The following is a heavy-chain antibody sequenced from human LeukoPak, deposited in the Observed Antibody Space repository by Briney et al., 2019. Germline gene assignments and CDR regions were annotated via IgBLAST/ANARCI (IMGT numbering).Heavy chain of an antibody. D-gene: IGHD1-26*01. CDR1: GGSISSGSYY. CDR2: IYTSGST. CDR3: ARHSGFSGSYYGNYYYYYYMDV. V-gene: IGHV4-61*02. Sequence: PSETLSLTCTVSGGSISSGSYYWSWIRQPAGKGLERIGRIYTSGSTYYNPSLKSRVTISVDTSKDQFSLKLSSVTAADTAVYYCARHSGFSGSYYGNYYYYYYMDVWGKGTTVTVSS. J-gene: IGHJ6*03.